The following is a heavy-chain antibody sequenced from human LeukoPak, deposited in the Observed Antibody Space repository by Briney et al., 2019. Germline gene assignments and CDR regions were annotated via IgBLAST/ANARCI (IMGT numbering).Heavy chain of an antibody. CDR1: GGSISSVAYY. V-gene: IGHV4-39*01. J-gene: IGHJ4*02. CDR2: IHNTGST. D-gene: IGHD3-3*01. Sequence: SETLSLTCTVSGGSISSVAYYWGWIRQPPGKGLEWIATIHNTGSTYYNPSLKSRITISIDASRNQISLELNSVTAADTAIYYCAKSHLGVPHDYWGQGTLVTVSS. CDR3: AKSHLGVPHDY.